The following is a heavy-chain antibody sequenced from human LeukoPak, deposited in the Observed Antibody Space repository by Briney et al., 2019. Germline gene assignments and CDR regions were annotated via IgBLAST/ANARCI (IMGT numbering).Heavy chain of an antibody. CDR3: ARDHSSSSQLFDY. Sequence: ASVRVSCKASGYTFTNFGISWVRQAPGQGLEWMGWISVYNGNTNFAQKFQGRVTMTTDTSTTTAYMELRNLKSDDTAVYYCARDHSSSSQLFDYWGQGTLVTVSS. D-gene: IGHD6-13*01. V-gene: IGHV1-18*01. J-gene: IGHJ4*02. CDR2: ISVYNGNT. CDR1: GYTFTNFG.